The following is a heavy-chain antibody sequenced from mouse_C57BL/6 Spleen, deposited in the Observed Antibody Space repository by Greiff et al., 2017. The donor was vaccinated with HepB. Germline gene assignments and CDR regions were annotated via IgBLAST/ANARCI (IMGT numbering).Heavy chain of an antibody. CDR3: ARGGYYSNYDWYFDV. Sequence: LQESGPELVKPGASVKISCKASGYSFTDYNMNWVKQRNGKSLEWIGVINPNYGTTSYNQKFKGKATLTVDQSSSTAYMQLNSLTSEDSAVYYCARGGYYSNYDWYFDVWGTGTTVTVSS. J-gene: IGHJ1*03. V-gene: IGHV1-39*01. CDR1: GYSFTDYN. D-gene: IGHD2-5*01. CDR2: INPNYGTT.